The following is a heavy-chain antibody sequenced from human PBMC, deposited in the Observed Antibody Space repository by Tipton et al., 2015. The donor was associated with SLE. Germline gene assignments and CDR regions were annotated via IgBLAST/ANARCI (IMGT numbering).Heavy chain of an antibody. J-gene: IGHJ6*03. V-gene: IGHV4-59*12. CDR2: IYYREGT. CDR1: GDSINSYY. Sequence: LRLSCTVSGDSINSYYWSWIRQPPGEGLEWIGYIYYREGTNYSPSLKSRATVSLDRSNNEFSLRLNSVTAADTAVYYCARGVAGYFMYCYMDVWGKGTTVTISS. CDR3: ARGVAGYFMYCYMDV. D-gene: IGHD5-18*01.